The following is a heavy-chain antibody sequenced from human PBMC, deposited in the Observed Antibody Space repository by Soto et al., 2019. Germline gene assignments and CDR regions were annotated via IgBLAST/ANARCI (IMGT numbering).Heavy chain of an antibody. CDR2: IYTSGST. CDR1: GGSISSYY. CDR3: ARTVRGVIQYNWFDP. J-gene: IGHJ5*02. V-gene: IGHV4-4*07. Sequence: QVQLQESGPGLVKPSETLSLTCTVSGGSISSYYWSWIRQPAGKGLEWIGRIYTSGSTNYNPSLKGRVTMSVDTSKIQCSLKLSSVTAADTAVYYCARTVRGVIQYNWFDPWGQGTLVTVSS. D-gene: IGHD3-10*01.